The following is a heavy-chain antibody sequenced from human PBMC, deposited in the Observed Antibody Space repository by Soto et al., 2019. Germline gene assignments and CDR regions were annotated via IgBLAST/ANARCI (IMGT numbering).Heavy chain of an antibody. CDR1: GYTFRNVG. CDR2: ISAYNANA. Sequence: QIQLLQSGAEVKKPGASVKVTCKASGYTFRNVGISWVRQAPGQGLEWMGWISAYNANANYAQKFQGRLTMTADTSTSTASMELRSLRSDDTAVYYCAREHSYFDYWGQGTLVTVSS. D-gene: IGHD2-21*01. CDR3: AREHSYFDY. V-gene: IGHV1-18*01. J-gene: IGHJ4*02.